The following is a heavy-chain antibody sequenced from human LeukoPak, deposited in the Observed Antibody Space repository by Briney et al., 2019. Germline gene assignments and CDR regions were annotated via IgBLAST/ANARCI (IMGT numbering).Heavy chain of an antibody. V-gene: IGHV3-7*01. D-gene: IGHD6-13*01. CDR1: GFIFSNFW. Sequence: GGSLRLSCAASGFIFSNFWMTWVRQAPGKGLEWVANIKQDGSEKYYVDSVKGRFTISRDNAKNSLYLQMNSPRAEDTAVYYCARDRVATSSSAFDYWGQGTLVTVSS. CDR3: ARDRVATSSSAFDY. CDR2: IKQDGSEK. J-gene: IGHJ4*02.